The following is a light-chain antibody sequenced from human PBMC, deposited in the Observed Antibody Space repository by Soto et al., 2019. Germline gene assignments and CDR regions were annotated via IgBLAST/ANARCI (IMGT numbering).Light chain of an antibody. J-gene: IGKJ5*01. Sequence: EIVLTQSPATLSLSPGDRATLSCRASQSVSSYLAWYQQKPGQAPRLLIYDASNRATGIPARFGGSGSGTDFTLTISSLEPEDFVVYYCQQRSNWPITLGQGTRLEIK. V-gene: IGKV3-11*01. CDR3: QQRSNWPIT. CDR1: QSVSSY. CDR2: DAS.